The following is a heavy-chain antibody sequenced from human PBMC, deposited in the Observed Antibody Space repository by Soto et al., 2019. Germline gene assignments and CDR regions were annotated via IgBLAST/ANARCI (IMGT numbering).Heavy chain of an antibody. Sequence: PGGSLRLSCAASGFTFSSYWMSWVRQAPGKGLEWVANIKQDGSEKYYVDSVKGRFTISRDNAKNSLYLQMNSLRAEDTAVYYCARGEYYDFWSGFFPSYYYYGMDVWGQGTTVTVSS. V-gene: IGHV3-7*01. J-gene: IGHJ6*02. CDR3: ARGEYYDFWSGFFPSYYYYGMDV. D-gene: IGHD3-3*01. CDR1: GFTFSSYW. CDR2: IKQDGSEK.